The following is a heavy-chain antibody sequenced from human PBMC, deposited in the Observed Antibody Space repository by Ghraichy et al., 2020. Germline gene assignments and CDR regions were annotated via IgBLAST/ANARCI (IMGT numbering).Heavy chain of an antibody. V-gene: IGHV3-48*03. D-gene: IGHD3-22*01. CDR3: ARNQDYYDSTGYYGY. CDR1: GFTFSSYE. CDR2: ISSSGNTI. Sequence: GGSLRLSCAASGFTFSSYEMNWVRQAPGKGLEWVSYISSSGNTIYYADSLKGRFTISRDDSKNSLYLQMNSLRAEDTAVYYCARNQDYYDSTGYYGYWGQGTLVTVSS. J-gene: IGHJ4*02.